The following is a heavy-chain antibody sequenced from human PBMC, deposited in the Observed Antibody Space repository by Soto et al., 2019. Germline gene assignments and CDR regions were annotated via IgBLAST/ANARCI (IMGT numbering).Heavy chain of an antibody. Sequence: QVQLVQSGAEVKKPGASVKVSCKASGYTFSTFGISWVRQAPGQGLEWMGWMSPNNGNTNYARTLQGRVTKTTDTSTRPAYMELRSLKSDDTAVYYCARDPGGATGFDPWGQGTLVTVSS. J-gene: IGHJ5*02. CDR1: GYTFSTFG. D-gene: IGHD1-1*01. CDR3: ARDPGGATGFDP. V-gene: IGHV1-18*04. CDR2: MSPNNGNT.